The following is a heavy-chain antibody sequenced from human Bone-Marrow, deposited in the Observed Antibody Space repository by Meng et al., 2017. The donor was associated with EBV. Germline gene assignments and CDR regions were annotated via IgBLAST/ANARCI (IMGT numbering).Heavy chain of an antibody. D-gene: IGHD3-10*01. CDR1: GGTFSRDA. J-gene: IGHJ4*02. CDR3: ARGDGSMVRGYYFDH. V-gene: IGHV1-69*01. CDR2: IIHIFRTP. Sequence: QAQLVQAGAEVKKPGSSVKVPCKASGGTFSRDAITWVRQAPGQGLEWMGGIIHIFRTPNYAQKFQGRVTITADESTDTAYMELRSLRSEDTAVYYCARGDGSMVRGYYFDHWGLGTLVTVSS.